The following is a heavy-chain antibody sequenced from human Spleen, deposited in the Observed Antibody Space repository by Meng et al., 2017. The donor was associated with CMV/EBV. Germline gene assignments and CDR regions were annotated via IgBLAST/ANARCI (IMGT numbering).Heavy chain of an antibody. V-gene: IGHV4-34*01. Sequence: GSLRLSCAVYGGSFSGYYWSWIRQPPGKGLEWIGEINHSGSTNYNPSLKSRVTISVDTSKNQFSLKLSSVTAADTAVYYCARARTTEMDVWGQGTTVTVSS. CDR2: INHSGST. CDR3: ARARTTEMDV. J-gene: IGHJ6*02. CDR1: GGSFSGYY. D-gene: IGHD4-11*01.